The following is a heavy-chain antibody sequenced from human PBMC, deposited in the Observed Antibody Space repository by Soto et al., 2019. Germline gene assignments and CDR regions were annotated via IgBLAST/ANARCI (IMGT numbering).Heavy chain of an antibody. Sequence: SETLSLTCSVSGADINTYSWTWIRQPAGKGLEWIGRIYTSASINYNPSLKGRVTLSVDTSTNQVSLRLASVTAADTAVYYCARGGGTGCLDYWGQGTLVTVSS. D-gene: IGHD6-19*01. CDR3: ARGGGTGCLDY. CDR2: IYTSASI. V-gene: IGHV4-4*07. J-gene: IGHJ4*02. CDR1: GADINTYS.